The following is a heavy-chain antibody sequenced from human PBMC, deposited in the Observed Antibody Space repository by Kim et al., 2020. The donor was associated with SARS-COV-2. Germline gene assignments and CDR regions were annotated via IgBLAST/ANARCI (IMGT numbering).Heavy chain of an antibody. Sequence: GGSLRLSCAASGFTVSSNYMSWVRQAPGKGLEWVSVIYSGGSTYYADSVKGRFTISRDNSKNTLYLQMNSLRAEDTAVYYCARVGADNLDSSGYIGYYYYYGMDVWGQGTTVTVSS. CDR2: IYSGGST. CDR3: ARVGADNLDSSGYIGYYYYYGMDV. J-gene: IGHJ6*02. D-gene: IGHD3-22*01. CDR1: GFTVSSNY. V-gene: IGHV3-66*01.